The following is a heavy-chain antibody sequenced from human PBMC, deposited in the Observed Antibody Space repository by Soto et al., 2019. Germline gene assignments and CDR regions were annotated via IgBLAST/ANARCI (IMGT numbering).Heavy chain of an antibody. CDR2: ISSSSSYI. J-gene: IGHJ6*02. V-gene: IGHV3-21*01. D-gene: IGHD5-12*01. CDR1: GFTFSSYS. CDR3: ARDRLTRYGMDV. Sequence: GGSLRLSCAASGFTFSSYSMNWVRQAPGKGLEWVSSISSSSSYIYYADSVKGRFTISRDNAKNSLYLQMNSLRAEDTAVYYCARDRLTRYGMDVWGQGTTVTVSS.